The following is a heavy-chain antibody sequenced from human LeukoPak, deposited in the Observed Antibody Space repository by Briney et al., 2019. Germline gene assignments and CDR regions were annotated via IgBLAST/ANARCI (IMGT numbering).Heavy chain of an antibody. D-gene: IGHD3-10*01. J-gene: IGHJ4*02. Sequence: PGGSLRLSCEVSGFTFSRYWMHWVRQAPGRGLVWVSRINGDGSTTNYADSVKGRFTMSRDNARNILYLQMNSLRAEDTAVYYCVSMVRGTHDYWGQGTLVTVSS. CDR3: VSMVRGTHDY. CDR1: GFTFSRYW. V-gene: IGHV3-74*01. CDR2: INGDGSTT.